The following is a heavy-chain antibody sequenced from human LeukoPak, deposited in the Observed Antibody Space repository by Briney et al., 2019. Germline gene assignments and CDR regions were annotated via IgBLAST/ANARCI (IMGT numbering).Heavy chain of an antibody. V-gene: IGHV3-21*01. CDR2: ISSSRSYI. CDR1: RFTFSSYS. CDR3: ARGVTSSSSSTTCDY. D-gene: IGHD6-6*01. Sequence: PGXXLXLSCAASRFTFSSYSMNWVRQAPGKGREWVSSISSSRSYIYYADSVKGRFTISRENAKNSMYLQMKSLRAEDTAVYYCARGVTSSSSSTTCDYWGQGTLVTVSS. J-gene: IGHJ4*02.